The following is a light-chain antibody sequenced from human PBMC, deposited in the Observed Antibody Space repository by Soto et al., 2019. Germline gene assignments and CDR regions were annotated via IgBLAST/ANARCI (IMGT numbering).Light chain of an antibody. J-gene: IGKJ4*01. CDR1: QTVGGH. CDR2: ETS. Sequence: EVVLTQSPATLSLSPGERATLSCRASQTVGGHFAWYQQKPGQAPRLLISETSNRATGIPGRFSGSGSGTDVTLTISSLEPEDFAVYYCQHHSNWIRTFGGGTKVEIE. V-gene: IGKV3-11*01. CDR3: QHHSNWIRT.